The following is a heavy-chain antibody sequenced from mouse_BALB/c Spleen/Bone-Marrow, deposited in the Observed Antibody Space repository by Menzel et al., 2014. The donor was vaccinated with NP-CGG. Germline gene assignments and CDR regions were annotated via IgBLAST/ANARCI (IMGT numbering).Heavy chain of an antibody. V-gene: IGHV1-80*01. CDR1: GYTFTNFW. J-gene: IGHJ2*01. CDR3: ARVYYGNLDY. Sequence: VQLQQSGAELVRPGSSVKISYKASGYTFTNFWMNWVKQRPGQGLEWIGQIHPGDGDTNNNGKFKGKATLTTDKSSSTAYMQLSSLSSEDSAVYFCARVYYGNLDYWGQGTTLTVSS. CDR2: IHPGDGDT. D-gene: IGHD2-1*01.